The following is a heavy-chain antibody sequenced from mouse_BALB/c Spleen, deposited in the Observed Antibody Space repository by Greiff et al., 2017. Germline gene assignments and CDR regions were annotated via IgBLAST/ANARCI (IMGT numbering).Heavy chain of an antibody. CDR2: ISSGGSYT. CDR3: TGDYYRYSDY. D-gene: IGHD1-1*01. V-gene: IGHV5-6-4*01. CDR1: GFTFSSYT. J-gene: IGHJ2*01. Sequence: EVQLVESGGGLVKPGGSLKLSCAASGFTFSSYTMSWVRQTPEKRLEWVATISSGGSYTYYPDSVKGRFTISRDNAKNTLYLQMSRLKSEDTAMYYSTGDYYRYSDYWGQGTTLTVSS.